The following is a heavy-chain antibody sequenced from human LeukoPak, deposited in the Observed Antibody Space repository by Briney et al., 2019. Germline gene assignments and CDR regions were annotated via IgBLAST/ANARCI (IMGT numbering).Heavy chain of an antibody. V-gene: IGHV3-30*18. CDR3: AKADCSSTSCPIDY. CDR2: ISYDGSNK. J-gene: IGHJ4*02. CDR1: GSTFSSYG. Sequence: GRSLRLSCAASGSTFSSYGTHWVRQAPGKGLEWVAVISYDGSNKYYADSVKGRFTISRDNSKNTLYLQMNSLRAEDTAVYYCAKADCSSTSCPIDYWGQGTLVTVSS. D-gene: IGHD2-2*01.